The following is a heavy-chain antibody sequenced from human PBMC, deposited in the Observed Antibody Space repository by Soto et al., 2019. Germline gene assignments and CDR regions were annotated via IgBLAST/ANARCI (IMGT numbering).Heavy chain of an antibody. J-gene: IGHJ6*02. CDR2: ISGSGGST. CDR3: AKVGYTGAARYCFGIDV. Sequence: SGRSLRLSCAASGFTFSSYAMSWVRQAPGKGLEWVSAISGSGGSTYYADSVKGRFTISRDNYNKTLYLQMNSLRDEDTAGYYCAKVGYTGAARYCFGIDVWGQGTPVTVSS. D-gene: IGHD6-6*01. CDR1: GFTFSSYA. V-gene: IGHV3-23*01.